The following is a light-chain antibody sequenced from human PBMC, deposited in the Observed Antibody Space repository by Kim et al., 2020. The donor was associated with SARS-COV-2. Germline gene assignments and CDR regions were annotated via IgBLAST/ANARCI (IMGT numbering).Light chain of an antibody. CDR1: SGHSNYA. J-gene: IGLJ3*02. V-gene: IGLV4-69*01. CDR2: VNIDGSH. Sequence: SVKLTCTLSSGHSNYAIAWHQQQPEKGPRYLMKVNIDGSHSKGDGIPDRFSGSSSGTERYLTISSLQSEDEADYYCQAWGTGINWVFGGGTKLTVL. CDR3: QAWGTGINWV.